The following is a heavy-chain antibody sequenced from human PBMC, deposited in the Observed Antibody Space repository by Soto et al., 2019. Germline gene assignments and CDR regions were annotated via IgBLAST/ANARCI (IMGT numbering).Heavy chain of an antibody. Sequence: SETLSLTCAVYGGSFSGYYWSWIRQPPGKGLEWIGEINHSGSTNYNPSLKSRVTISVDTSKNQFSLKLSSVTAADTAVYYCARVRRSPMVYAMPAAAGTSHFDYWGQGTLVTVSS. J-gene: IGHJ4*02. D-gene: IGHD2-8*01. CDR2: INHSGST. CDR3: ARVRRSPMVYAMPAAAGTSHFDY. V-gene: IGHV4-34*01. CDR1: GGSFSGYY.